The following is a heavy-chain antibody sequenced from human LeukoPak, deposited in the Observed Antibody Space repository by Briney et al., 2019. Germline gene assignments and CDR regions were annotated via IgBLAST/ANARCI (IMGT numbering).Heavy chain of an antibody. J-gene: IGHJ4*02. CDR1: GFTFTSSA. Sequence: SVKVSCKASGFTFTSSAVQWVRQARGQRLEWIGWIVVCSGNTNYAQKFQERVTITRDMSTSTAYMELSSLRSEDTAVYYCAASPDYYDSSGYSYYFDYWGQGTLVTVSS. D-gene: IGHD3-22*01. CDR3: AASPDYYDSSGYSYYFDY. V-gene: IGHV1-58*01. CDR2: IVVCSGNT.